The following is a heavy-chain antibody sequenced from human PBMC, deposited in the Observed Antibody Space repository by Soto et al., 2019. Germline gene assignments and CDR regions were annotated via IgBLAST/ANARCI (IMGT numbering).Heavy chain of an antibody. CDR1: GGTFSSYA. D-gene: IGHD3-3*01. Sequence: QVQLVQSGAEVKKPGSSVQVSCKASGGTFSSYAISWVRQAPGQGLEWMGGIIPIFGTANYGQKLQGRVTLTADESKNRDYMEQSSLRSEDTAVYYCGRVRQCYSFWSDRGDACDIWGQGTMVSVSS. V-gene: IGHV1-69*01. J-gene: IGHJ3*02. CDR3: GRVRQCYSFWSDRGDACDI. CDR2: IIPIFGTA.